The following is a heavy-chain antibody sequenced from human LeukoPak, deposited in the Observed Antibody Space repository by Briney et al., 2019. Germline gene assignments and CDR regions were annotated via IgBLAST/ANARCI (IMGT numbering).Heavy chain of an antibody. CDR3: ARGLGGVISDPFDY. V-gene: IGHV3-21*01. J-gene: IGHJ4*02. D-gene: IGHD3-16*02. CDR1: GFTFSSYW. CDR2: ISSSSSYI. Sequence: PGGSLRLSCAASGFTFSSYWMHWVRQAPGKGLEWVSSISSSSSYIYYADSVKGRFTISRDNAKNSLYLQMNSLRAEDTAVYYCARGLGGVISDPFDYWGQGTLVTVSS.